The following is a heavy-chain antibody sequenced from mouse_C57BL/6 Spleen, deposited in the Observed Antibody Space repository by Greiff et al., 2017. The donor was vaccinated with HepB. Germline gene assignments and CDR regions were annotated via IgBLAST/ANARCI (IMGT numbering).Heavy chain of an antibody. Sequence: EVQLVESGGGLVQPGGSMKLSCAASGFTFSDAWMDWVRQSPEKGLEWVAEIRNKANNHATYYAESVKGRFTISRDDSKSSVYLQMNSLRAEDTGIYYCTIITTVVAPFAYWCQGTLVTVSA. CDR1: GFTFSDAW. CDR3: TIITTVVAPFAY. V-gene: IGHV6-6*01. CDR2: IRNKANNHAT. J-gene: IGHJ3*01. D-gene: IGHD1-1*01.